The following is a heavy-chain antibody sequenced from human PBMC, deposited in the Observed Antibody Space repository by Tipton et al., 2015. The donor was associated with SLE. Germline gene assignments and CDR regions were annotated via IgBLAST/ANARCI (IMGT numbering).Heavy chain of an antibody. CDR1: GGSISSSSYY. CDR2: IYYSGRT. Sequence: TLSLTCTVSGGSISSSSYYWGWIRQPPGKGLEWIGSIYYSGRTYYNPSLKSRVTISVDTSKNQFSLKLSSVTAADTAVYYCAIASSCAVLRFLEWVSCAFDIWGQGTMVTVSS. CDR3: AIASSCAVLRFLEWVSCAFDI. V-gene: IGHV4-39*07. J-gene: IGHJ3*02. D-gene: IGHD3-3*01.